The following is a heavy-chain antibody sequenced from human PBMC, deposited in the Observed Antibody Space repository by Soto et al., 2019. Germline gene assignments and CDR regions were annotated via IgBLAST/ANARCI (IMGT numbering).Heavy chain of an antibody. CDR2: ISYDGSNK. J-gene: IGHJ6*02. V-gene: IGHV3-30*18. D-gene: IGHD5-12*01. CDR1: GFTFSSYG. CDR3: AKVLPLDMATITDYYYGMDV. Sequence: QVQLVESGGGVVQPGMSLSLSCAASGFTFSSYGMHWVRQAPGKGLEWVAVISYDGSNKYYADSVKGRFTISRDNSKNTLYLQMNSLRSEDTALYYCAKVLPLDMATITDYYYGMDVWGQGTTVTVSS.